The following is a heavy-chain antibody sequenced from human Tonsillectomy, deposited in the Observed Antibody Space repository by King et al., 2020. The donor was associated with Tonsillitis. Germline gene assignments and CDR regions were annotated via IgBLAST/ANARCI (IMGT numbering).Heavy chain of an antibody. V-gene: IGHV4-30-4*01. J-gene: IGHJ3*02. D-gene: IGHD3-3*01. CDR1: GGSMSSGDHY. Sequence: QLQESGPGLVKPSQTLSLTCSVSGGSMSSGDHYWSWIRQPPGKGLEWIGYIYYRGSTYYNPSLKSRVIISVDTSKNQFSLKLSSVTAADTAVYYCARTSITIFGVVPYGAFDIWGQGTMVTVSS. CDR3: ARTSITIFGVVPYGAFDI. CDR2: IYYRGST.